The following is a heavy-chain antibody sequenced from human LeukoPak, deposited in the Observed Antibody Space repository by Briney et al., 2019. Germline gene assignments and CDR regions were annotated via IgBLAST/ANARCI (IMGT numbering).Heavy chain of an antibody. D-gene: IGHD3/OR15-3a*01. CDR1: GGSISSYY. J-gene: IGHJ6*03. Sequence: SETLSLTCTVSGGSISSYYWSWIRQPAGKGLEWIGRIYTSGSTNYNPSLKSRVTMSVDTSKNQFSLKLSSVTAAVPAVYYCARDYDFLCSPGGRYYYYYYYMDVWGKGTTVTVSS. CDR2: IYTSGST. V-gene: IGHV4-4*07. CDR3: ARDYDFLCSPGGRYYYYYYYMDV.